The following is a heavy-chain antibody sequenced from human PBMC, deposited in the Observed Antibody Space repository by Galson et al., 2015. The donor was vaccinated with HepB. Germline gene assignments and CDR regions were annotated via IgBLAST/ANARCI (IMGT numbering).Heavy chain of an antibody. CDR1: GYTFTDYY. CDR3: ATAIAVAASGGWFDP. D-gene: IGHD6-19*01. J-gene: IGHJ5*02. V-gene: IGHV1-69-2*01. Sequence: VKVSCKVSGYTFTDYYMHWVQQAPGKGLEWMGLVDPEDGETIYAEKFQGRVTITADTSTDTAYMELSSLRSEDTAVYYCATAIAVAASGGWFDPWGQGTLVTVSS. CDR2: VDPEDGET.